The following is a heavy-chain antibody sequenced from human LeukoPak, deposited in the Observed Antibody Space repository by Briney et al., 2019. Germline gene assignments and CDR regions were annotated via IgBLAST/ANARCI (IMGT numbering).Heavy chain of an antibody. V-gene: IGHV1-69*05. CDR3: ARGGVSEATLVSWFDH. Sequence: SVKVSFKCSGGTFSSSAISWARQAPGKGLEWMGGVISITPTANYAQKFQGRVTMTMDATTASMELSSLTFDDTAVYYCARGGVSEATLVSWFDHWGQGTLVTVSS. CDR2: VISITPTA. D-gene: IGHD3-10*01. J-gene: IGHJ5*02. CDR1: GGTFSSSA.